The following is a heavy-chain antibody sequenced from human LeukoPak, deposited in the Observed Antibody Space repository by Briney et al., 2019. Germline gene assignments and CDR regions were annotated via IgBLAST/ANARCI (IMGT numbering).Heavy chain of an antibody. CDR1: VGSISSYY. D-gene: IGHD3-10*01. V-gene: IGHV4-59*08. CDR3: ARRGYYYGSGSYWALDY. J-gene: IGHJ4*02. CDR2: IYYSGST. Sequence: SETLSLTCTVSVGSISSYYWRWIRQPPGKGLEWIGYIYYSGSTNYNPSLKSRVTISEDPSKNQFSLELGSVHAADPAVGYCARRGYYYGSGSYWALDYWGQGTLVTVFS.